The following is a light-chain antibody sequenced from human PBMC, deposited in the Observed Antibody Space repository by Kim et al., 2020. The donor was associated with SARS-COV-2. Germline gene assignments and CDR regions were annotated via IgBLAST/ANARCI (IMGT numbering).Light chain of an antibody. CDR1: QDISRY. Sequence: DIQMTQSPSSLSASVGDRVTITCRASQDISRYLKWYQQKPGKAPKLLIYTASSLQCGVPSRFTGSGSETDFTLTISSPQPEDFATYYCQQTYSASRTFGQGTKVDIK. V-gene: IGKV1-39*01. J-gene: IGKJ1*01. CDR2: TAS. CDR3: QQTYSASRT.